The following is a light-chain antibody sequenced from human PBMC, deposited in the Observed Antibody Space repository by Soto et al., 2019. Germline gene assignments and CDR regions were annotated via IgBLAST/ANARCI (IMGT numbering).Light chain of an antibody. CDR2: DVS. V-gene: IGLV2-14*01. J-gene: IGLJ1*01. CDR1: SSDVGRYNY. CDR3: SSFTSSSTFV. Sequence: QSVLAQPASVSGSPGQSITISCTGTSSDVGRYNYVSWFQQHPGKAPKLLIYDVSNWPSGVSDRFSGSKSGNTASLTISGLQAEDEADYYWSSFTSSSTFVFGTGTKVTVL.